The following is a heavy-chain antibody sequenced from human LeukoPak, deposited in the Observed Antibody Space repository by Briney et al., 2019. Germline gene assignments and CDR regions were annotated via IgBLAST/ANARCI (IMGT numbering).Heavy chain of an antibody. CDR1: GYTFTSYY. Sequence: ASVKVSCKASGYTFTSYYMHWVRQAPGQGLAWMGIINPSGGSTSYAQKFQGRVTMTRDTSTSTVYMELSSLRSGDTAVYFCAGGRASNAFDYWGQGTLVTVSS. V-gene: IGHV1-46*01. CDR2: INPSGGST. CDR3: AGGRASNAFDY. D-gene: IGHD3-16*01. J-gene: IGHJ4*02.